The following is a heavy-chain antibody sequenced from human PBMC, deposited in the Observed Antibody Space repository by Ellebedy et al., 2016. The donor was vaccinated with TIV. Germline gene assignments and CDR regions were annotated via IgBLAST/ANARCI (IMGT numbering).Heavy chain of an antibody. CDR3: ANTRFCSGGSCYFDF. Sequence: GESLKISCEGSGYMFSTYWIAWVRQMPGKGLEWMGIIYPGDSDTRYSPSFQGQVTISADKSISTAYLHWSSLKASDTAMYYCANTRFCSGGSCYFDFWGQGTLVTVSS. CDR1: GYMFSTYW. D-gene: IGHD2-15*01. V-gene: IGHV5-51*01. J-gene: IGHJ4*02. CDR2: IYPGDSDT.